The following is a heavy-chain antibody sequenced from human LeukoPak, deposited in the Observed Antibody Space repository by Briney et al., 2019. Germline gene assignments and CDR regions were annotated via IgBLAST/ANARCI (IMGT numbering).Heavy chain of an antibody. Sequence: SETLSLTCTVSGGSISSYYWSWIRQPAGKGLEWIGRIYTSGSTNYNPSLKSRVTISVDTSKNQFSLKLSSVTAADTAVYYCARVFRDYDILTGYSRYFDYWGQGTLVTVSS. CDR3: ARVFRDYDILTGYSRYFDY. J-gene: IGHJ4*02. CDR2: IYTSGST. V-gene: IGHV4-4*07. D-gene: IGHD3-9*01. CDR1: GGSISSYY.